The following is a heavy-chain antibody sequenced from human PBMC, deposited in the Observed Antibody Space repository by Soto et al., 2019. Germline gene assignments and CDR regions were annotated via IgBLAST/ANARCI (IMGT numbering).Heavy chain of an antibody. Sequence: QVQLVQSGAEVKKPGSSVKVSCRASGGTFSSSTISWVRQAPGQGLEWLGRIIPILGIANYAQKSQGRVTITEDKSTSKAYMELSSMRSEDTAVYYCERQAEDVVVVAAHISYLYFDLWGRGTLVTVSS. D-gene: IGHD2-15*01. J-gene: IGHJ2*01. CDR3: ERQAEDVVVVAAHISYLYFDL. CDR1: GGTFSSST. V-gene: IGHV1-69*02. CDR2: IIPILGIA.